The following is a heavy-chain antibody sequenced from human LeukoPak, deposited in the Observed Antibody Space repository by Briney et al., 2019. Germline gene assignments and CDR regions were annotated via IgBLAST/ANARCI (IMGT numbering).Heavy chain of an antibody. Sequence: PPGTLSLTCAESGASIEIHSGWSWVRQPPGKGLEWIGEIYHSGGANYKPSLKSRVTMSVDTSKNHFSLKLTSVTAADTAVYYCAYNRNFALDNWGQGTLVTVSS. J-gene: IGHJ4*02. D-gene: IGHD1-14*01. CDR1: GASIEIHSG. CDR2: IYHSGGA. CDR3: AYNRNFALDN. V-gene: IGHV4-4*03.